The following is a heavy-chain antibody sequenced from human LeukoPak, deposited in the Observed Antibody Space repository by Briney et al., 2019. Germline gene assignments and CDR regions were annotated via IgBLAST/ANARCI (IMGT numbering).Heavy chain of an antibody. V-gene: IGHV3-21*01. CDR1: GFIFSSYN. CDR3: ARDSRAVAADFDY. Sequence: PGGSLRLSCAASGFIFSSYNMNWVRQAPGKGLEWVSSISTSSSYIYYADSVKGRFTISRDNAKNSLYLQMNSLRAEDTAEYFCARDSRAVAADFDYWGQGTLVTVSS. J-gene: IGHJ4*02. CDR2: ISTSSSYI. D-gene: IGHD6-19*01.